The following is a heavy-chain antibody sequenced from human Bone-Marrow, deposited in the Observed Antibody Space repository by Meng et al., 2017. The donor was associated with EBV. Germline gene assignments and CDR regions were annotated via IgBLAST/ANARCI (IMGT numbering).Heavy chain of an antibody. J-gene: IGHJ4*02. CDR3: ARSHVGSSSWYEAWDY. CDR2: IIPIFGTA. V-gene: IGHV1-69*01. Sequence: GEWGQVGGGVKMPGSTGKVSCKASGGTFSSYAISWVRQAPGQGLEWMGGIIPIFGTANYAQKFQGRVTITADESTSTAYMELSSLRSEDTAVYYCARSHVGSSSWYEAWDYWGQGTLVTVSS. CDR1: GGTFSSYA. D-gene: IGHD6-13*01.